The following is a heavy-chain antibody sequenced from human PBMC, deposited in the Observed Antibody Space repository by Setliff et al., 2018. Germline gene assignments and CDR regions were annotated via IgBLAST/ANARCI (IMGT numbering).Heavy chain of an antibody. CDR2: ISYDARKK. CDR3: ARDRIGPYLSYMDG. J-gene: IGHJ6*03. V-gene: IGHV3-30*03. Sequence: GESLKISCAASGFNFGAYVMHWVRQAPGKGLEWVALISYDARKKYYADTLEGRFTISRDNSRITMYLQMNSLRGEDTAVYYCARDRIGPYLSYMDGWGKGTTVTVSS. D-gene: IGHD2-21*01. CDR1: GFNFGAYV.